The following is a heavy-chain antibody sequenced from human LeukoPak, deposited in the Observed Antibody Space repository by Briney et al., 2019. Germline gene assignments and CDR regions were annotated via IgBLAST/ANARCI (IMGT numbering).Heavy chain of an antibody. CDR1: GFIFSGHT. CDR2: ISTSSTYI. J-gene: IGHJ4*02. D-gene: IGHD1-1*01. Sequence: PGGSLRLSCAASGFIFSGHTMNWVRQAPGRGLEWVSSISTSSTYIYYTDSVKGRFTISRDNAKNSMYLQMSSLRAEDTAIYYCVRKMKTGSSSGDYDYWGQGTLVTVSS. V-gene: IGHV3-21*06. CDR3: VRKMKTGSSSGDYDY.